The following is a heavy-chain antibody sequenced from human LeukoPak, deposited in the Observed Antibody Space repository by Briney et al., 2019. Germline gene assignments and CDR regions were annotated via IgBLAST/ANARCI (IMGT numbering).Heavy chain of an antibody. CDR1: GFTFSSYA. V-gene: IGHV3-23*01. J-gene: IGHJ4*02. D-gene: IGHD1-26*01. CDR3: AKASAGATWVNYFDY. Sequence: GGSLRLSCAASGFTFSSYAMSWVRQAPGKGLEWVSAISGSGGSTYYADSVKGRFTISRDNSKNTLYLQMNSLRAEDTAVYYCAKASAGATWVNYFDYWGQGTLVTVSS. CDR2: ISGSGGST.